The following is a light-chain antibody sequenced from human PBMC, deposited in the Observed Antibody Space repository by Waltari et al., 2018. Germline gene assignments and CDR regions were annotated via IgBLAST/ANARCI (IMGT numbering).Light chain of an antibody. Sequence: QSVLTQPPSASGTPGQRVTISCSGSSSNIGSNTVNWYQHLPGTAPKLLLYSNNRRPSGVPDRFSGSKSGASASLAISGLQSEDAADYYCAAWDDSLNAWLFGGGTKLTVL. J-gene: IGLJ3*02. CDR1: SSNIGSNT. V-gene: IGLV1-44*01. CDR3: AAWDDSLNAWL. CDR2: SNN.